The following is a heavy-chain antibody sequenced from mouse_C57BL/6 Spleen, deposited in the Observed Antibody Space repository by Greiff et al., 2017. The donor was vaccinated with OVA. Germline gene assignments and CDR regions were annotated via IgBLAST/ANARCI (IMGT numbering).Heavy chain of an antibody. J-gene: IGHJ3*01. CDR3: ARRGDYPAWFAY. Sequence: VQLQQSGAELVKPGASVKISCKASGYAFSSYWMNWVKQRPGQGLEWIGQIYPGDGDTNYNGKFKGKATLTADKSSSTAYMQLSSLTSEDSAVYYCARRGDYPAWFAYWGQGTLVTVSA. D-gene: IGHD2-4*01. CDR2: IYPGDGDT. CDR1: GYAFSSYW. V-gene: IGHV1-80*01.